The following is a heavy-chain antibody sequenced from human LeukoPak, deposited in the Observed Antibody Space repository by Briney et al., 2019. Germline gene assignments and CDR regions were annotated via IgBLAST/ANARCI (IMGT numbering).Heavy chain of an antibody. CDR3: AKRGDDFWSGYFYYFDH. CDR2: ISGSGGST. J-gene: IGHJ4*02. V-gene: IGHV3-23*01. Sequence: GSLRLSCAASGFTFSNYAMNWVRQAPGKGLEWVSAISGSGGSTYYAGSVKGRFTISRDNSKNTLYLQMNSLRAEDTAVYYCAKRGDDFWSGYFYYFDHWGQGTLVTVSS. D-gene: IGHD3-3*01. CDR1: GFTFSNYA.